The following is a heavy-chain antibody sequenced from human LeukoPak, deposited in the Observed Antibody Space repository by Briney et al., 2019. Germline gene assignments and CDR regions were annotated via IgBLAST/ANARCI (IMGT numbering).Heavy chain of an antibody. CDR3: ARDLLRRAASGMLDS. CDR2: INPNSGVT. J-gene: IGHJ4*02. Sequence: GASVKVSCKASGYTFTVSYIHWVRQAPGQGLEWMGWINPNSGVTNYAQKFRGRVTMTRDTSISTAYMELSRLRSDDTAVYYCARDLLRRAASGMLDSWGQGTLVTVFS. D-gene: IGHD3-3*01. V-gene: IGHV1-2*02. CDR1: GYTFTVSY.